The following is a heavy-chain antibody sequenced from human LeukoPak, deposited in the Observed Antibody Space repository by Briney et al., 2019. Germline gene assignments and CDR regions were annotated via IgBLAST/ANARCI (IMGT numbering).Heavy chain of an antibody. CDR2: IYYSGST. J-gene: IGHJ4*02. CDR3: ARLGCSGGSCYDEY. Sequence: PETLSLTCIVAGGSLSSYYWSWVRHPPGKGLEWIGYIYYSGSTKYNASLKGRVTISVDTSKNQFSLNLSSVTAADTAVYYCARLGCSGGSCYDEYWGRGTLVTVSS. D-gene: IGHD2-15*01. CDR1: GGSLSSYY. V-gene: IGHV4-59*08.